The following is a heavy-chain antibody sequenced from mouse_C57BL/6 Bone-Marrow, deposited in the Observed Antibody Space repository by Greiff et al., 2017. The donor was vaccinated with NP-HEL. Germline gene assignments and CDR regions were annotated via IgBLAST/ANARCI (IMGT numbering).Heavy chain of an antibody. CDR3: ARDPLYDGYYAKYFEV. J-gene: IGHJ1*03. D-gene: IGHD2-3*01. CDR1: GFSLTSYG. CDR2: IWSGGST. Sequence: QVQLKQSGPGLVQPSQSLSITCTVSGFSLTSYGVHWVRQSPGKGLEWLGVIWSGGSTDYNAAFISRLSISKDNSKSQVVLKMNSLQADDTAIYYSARDPLYDGYYAKYFEVCGTRTPLTLSS. V-gene: IGHV2-2*01.